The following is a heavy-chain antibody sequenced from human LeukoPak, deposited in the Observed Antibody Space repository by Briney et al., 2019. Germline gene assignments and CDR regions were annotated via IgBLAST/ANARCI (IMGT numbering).Heavy chain of an antibody. Sequence: PSETLSLTCTVSGDPITTSSNYKWTSICPPPGNGLEWIGYIYYSGSTNYNPSLKSRVTISVDTSKTQFSLKLNSATAADTAVYYCAREYSAFDYWGQGTLVTVSS. CDR2: IYYSGST. J-gene: IGHJ4*02. CDR1: GDPITTSSNYK. D-gene: IGHD6-13*01. V-gene: IGHV4-61*01. CDR3: AREYSAFDY.